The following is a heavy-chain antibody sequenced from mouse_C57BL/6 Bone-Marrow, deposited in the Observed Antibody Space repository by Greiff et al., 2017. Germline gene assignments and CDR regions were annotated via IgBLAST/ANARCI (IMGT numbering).Heavy chain of an antibody. CDR3: ARSYGSVMDY. J-gene: IGHJ4*01. V-gene: IGHV1-50*01. CDR2: IDPSDSYT. CDR1: GYTFTSYW. D-gene: IGHD1-1*01. Sequence: VQLQQPGAELVKPGASVKLSCKASGYTFTSYWMQWVKQRPGQGLEWIGEIDPSDSYTNYNQKFKGKATLTVDTSSSTAYMQLSSLTSEDSAVYYCARSYGSVMDYWGQGTSVTVSS.